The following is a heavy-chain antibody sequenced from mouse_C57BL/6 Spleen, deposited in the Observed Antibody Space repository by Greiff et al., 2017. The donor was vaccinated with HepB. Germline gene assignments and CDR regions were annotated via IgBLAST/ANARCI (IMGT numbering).Heavy chain of an antibody. Sequence: QVQLQQPGTELVKPGASVKLSCKASGYTFTSYWMHWVKQRPGQGLEWIGNINPSNGGTNYNEKFKSKATLTVDKSSSTAYMQLSSLTSEDSAVYYCAREGDSSGYGFYYFDYWGQGTTLTVSS. V-gene: IGHV1-53*01. CDR3: AREGDSSGYGFYYFDY. CDR1: GYTFTSYW. J-gene: IGHJ2*01. D-gene: IGHD3-2*02. CDR2: INPSNGGT.